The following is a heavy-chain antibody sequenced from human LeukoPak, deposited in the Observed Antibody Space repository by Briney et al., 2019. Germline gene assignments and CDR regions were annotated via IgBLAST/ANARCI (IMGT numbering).Heavy chain of an antibody. CDR1: GFTFRNYW. Sequence: GGSLRLSCAASGFTFRNYWMSWVRQAPGTGLEWVANIKQDGSDRNYVTSVRGRFTISRDNAESSLYLQMNSLRVEDTAVYYCVRNLAVAGTCFDSWGQGTPVTVSS. J-gene: IGHJ4*02. D-gene: IGHD6-19*01. CDR2: IKQDGSDR. V-gene: IGHV3-7*03. CDR3: VRNLAVAGTCFDS.